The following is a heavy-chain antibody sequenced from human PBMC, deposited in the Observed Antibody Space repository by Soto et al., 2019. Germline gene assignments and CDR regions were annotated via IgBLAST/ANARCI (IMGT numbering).Heavy chain of an antibody. CDR1: GFTFSSYA. J-gene: IGHJ4*02. D-gene: IGHD6-19*01. V-gene: IGHV3-23*01. CDR3: VRCASSGWHPDY. CDR2: MSGSGGNT. Sequence: EVQLLESAGGLVQPGGSLSLSCAASGFTFSSYAMRWVRQAPGKGLAWVSAMSGSGGNTYYADSVKGRFTISRDNSKNTLFLHLNSLRAEDTAVYYCVRCASSGWHPDYWGQGTLVTVSS.